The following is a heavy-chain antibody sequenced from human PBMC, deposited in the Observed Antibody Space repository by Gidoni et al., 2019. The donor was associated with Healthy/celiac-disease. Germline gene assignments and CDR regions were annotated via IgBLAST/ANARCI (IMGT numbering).Heavy chain of an antibody. J-gene: IGHJ4*02. V-gene: IGHV3-21*01. CDR3: ARDDILTGYYSPSYYFDF. CDR1: GFTSISFI. CDR2: ISSSSSYI. D-gene: IGHD3-9*01. Sequence: EFHLVEPGGGLVKPGGPLNLSCPASGFTSISFIMNWVRQAPGKGLEWVSSISSSSSYIYYADSVKGRFTISRDNAKNSLYLQMNSLRAEDTAVYYCARDDILTGYYSPSYYFDFWGQGTLVTVSS.